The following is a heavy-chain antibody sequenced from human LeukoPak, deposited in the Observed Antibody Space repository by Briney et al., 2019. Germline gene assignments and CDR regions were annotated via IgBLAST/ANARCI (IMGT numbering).Heavy chain of an antibody. CDR2: INHSGST. V-gene: IGHV4-34*01. Sequence: PSETLSLTCAVYGGSFSGYYWSWIRRPPGKGLEWIGEINHSGSTNYNPSLKSRVTISVDTSKNQFSLKLSSVTAADTAVYYCARWGLGWLHPYFDYWGQGTLVTVSS. D-gene: IGHD5-12*01. CDR1: GGSFSGYY. J-gene: IGHJ4*02. CDR3: ARWGLGWLHPYFDY.